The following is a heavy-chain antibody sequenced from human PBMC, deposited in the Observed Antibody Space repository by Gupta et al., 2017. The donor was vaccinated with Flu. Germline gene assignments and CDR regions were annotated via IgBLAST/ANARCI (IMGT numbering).Heavy chain of an antibody. J-gene: IGHJ6*02. V-gene: IGHV3-33*01. CDR1: GFSFRTSA. D-gene: IGHD3-16*01. Sequence: QVQLVESGGGVVQPGQSLRLSCAASGFSFRTSAMHWVRQAPGKGVEWVELIWYDGSNEYYGDSVKGRFTISRDNSKNTLYLQMNSLRGEDTAVYYCAYYDTSGNGLDVWGQGTTVTVSS. CDR3: AYYDTSGNGLDV. CDR2: IWYDGSNE.